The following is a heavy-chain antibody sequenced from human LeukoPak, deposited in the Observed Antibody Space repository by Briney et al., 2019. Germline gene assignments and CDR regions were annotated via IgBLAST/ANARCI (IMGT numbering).Heavy chain of an antibody. CDR2: ISSSGSTI. CDR3: ARIRYNWNFDY. D-gene: IGHD1-20*01. Sequence: GGSLRLSCAASGFTFSSYEMNWVRQAPGKGLKWVSYISSSGSTIYYADSVKGRFTISRDNAKNSLYLQMNSLRAEDTAVYYCARIRYNWNFDYWGQGTLVTVSS. V-gene: IGHV3-48*03. CDR1: GFTFSSYE. J-gene: IGHJ4*02.